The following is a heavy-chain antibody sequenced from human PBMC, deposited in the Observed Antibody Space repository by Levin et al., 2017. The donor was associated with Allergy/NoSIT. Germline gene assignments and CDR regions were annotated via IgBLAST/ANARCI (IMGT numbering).Heavy chain of an antibody. D-gene: IGHD3-10*01. CDR3: ARDHSHTMVQGVIILAGDPNWFDP. CDR1: GFTFSSYW. CDR2: IKQDGSEK. Sequence: GGSLRLSCAASGFTFSSYWMSWVRQAPGKGLEWVANIKQDGSEKYYVDSVKGRFTISRDNAKNSLYLQMNSLRAEDTAVYYCARDHSHTMVQGVIILAGDPNWFDPWGQGTLVTVSS. V-gene: IGHV3-7*01. J-gene: IGHJ5*02.